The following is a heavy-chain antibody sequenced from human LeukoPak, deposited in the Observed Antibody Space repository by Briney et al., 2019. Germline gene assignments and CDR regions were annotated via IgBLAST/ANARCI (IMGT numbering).Heavy chain of an antibody. Sequence: SETLSLTCTVSGGSISSGDYYWSWIRQPPGKGLEWIGYIYYSGSTYYNPSLKSRVTISVDTPKNQFSLKLSSVTAADTAVYYCARDREDYGDPYYFDYWGQGTLVTVSS. D-gene: IGHD4-17*01. CDR2: IYYSGST. CDR3: ARDREDYGDPYYFDY. V-gene: IGHV4-30-4*01. J-gene: IGHJ4*02. CDR1: GGSISSGDYY.